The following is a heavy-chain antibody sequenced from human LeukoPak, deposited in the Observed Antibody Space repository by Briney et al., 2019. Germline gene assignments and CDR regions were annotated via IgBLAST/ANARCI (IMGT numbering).Heavy chain of an antibody. D-gene: IGHD1-7*01. Sequence: SETLSLTCAVYGGSFSGYYWSWIRQPPGKGLEWIGEINHSGSTNYNPSLKSRVTISVDTSKNQFSLKLSSVTAADTAVYCCASGGPRTLITDYWGQGTLVTVSS. CDR3: ASGGPRTLITDY. V-gene: IGHV4-34*01. CDR1: GGSFSGYY. J-gene: IGHJ4*02. CDR2: INHSGST.